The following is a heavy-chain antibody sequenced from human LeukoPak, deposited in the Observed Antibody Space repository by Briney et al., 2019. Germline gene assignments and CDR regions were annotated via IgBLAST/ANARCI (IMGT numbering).Heavy chain of an antibody. Sequence: ASVKVSCKASGYTFTSYGISWVRQAPGQGLEWMGWISAYNGNTNYAQKLQGRVTMTTDTSTSTAYMELRSLRSDDTAMYYCARDYDSSGPQKNFFDFWGQGTLVTVSS. CDR2: ISAYNGNT. CDR1: GYTFTSYG. CDR3: ARDYDSSGPQKNFFDF. D-gene: IGHD3-22*01. J-gene: IGHJ4*02. V-gene: IGHV1-18*01.